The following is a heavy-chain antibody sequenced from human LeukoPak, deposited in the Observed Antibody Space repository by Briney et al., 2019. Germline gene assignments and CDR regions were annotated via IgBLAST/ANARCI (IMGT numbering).Heavy chain of an antibody. J-gene: IGHJ3*02. CDR1: GGSISSYY. Sequence: SETLSLTCTVSGGSISSYYWSWIRQPTGEGLEWIAYIYYSGTTKYNASLKSRVTMSVDTSKNQFSLKLSSVTAADTAVYYCARMVRGVIDAFEIWGQGTMVTVSS. V-gene: IGHV4-59*13. CDR2: IYYSGTT. D-gene: IGHD3-10*01. CDR3: ARMVRGVIDAFEI.